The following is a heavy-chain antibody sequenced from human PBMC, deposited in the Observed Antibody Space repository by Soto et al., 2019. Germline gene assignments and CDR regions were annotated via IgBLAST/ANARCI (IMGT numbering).Heavy chain of an antibody. CDR3: ARANRGAFDY. Sequence: LSLTCTVSGVSISSYYWSWIRQPPGKGLEWIGSIFYTENTDYNPSLKSRVTISIDTSKKQFSLNLRSVTAADTAIYYCARANRGAFDYWGQGTLVTVSS. J-gene: IGHJ4*02. CDR2: IFYTENT. V-gene: IGHV4-59*01. CDR1: GVSISSYY.